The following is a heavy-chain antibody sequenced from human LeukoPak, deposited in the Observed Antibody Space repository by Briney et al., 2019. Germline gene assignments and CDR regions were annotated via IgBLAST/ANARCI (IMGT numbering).Heavy chain of an antibody. CDR3: AKGQRFLEWLPIDY. J-gene: IGHJ4*02. CDR2: ISWNSGSI. Sequence: GGSLRLSCAASGFTFDAYAMHWVRQAPGKGLEWGSGISWNSGSIGYADSVKGRFTISRDNAKNSLYLQMNSLRAEDVALYYCAKGQRFLEWLPIDYWGQGTLVTVSS. CDR1: GFTFDAYA. D-gene: IGHD3-3*01. V-gene: IGHV3-9*03.